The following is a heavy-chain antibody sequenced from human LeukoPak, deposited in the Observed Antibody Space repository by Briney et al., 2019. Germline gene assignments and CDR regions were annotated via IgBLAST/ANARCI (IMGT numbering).Heavy chain of an antibody. CDR2: ISYDGSNK. D-gene: IGHD5-12*01. CDR3: AAEGIYSGYDGIDY. Sequence: PGRSLRLSCAASGFIFSSYSMHWVRQAPGKGLEWVAVISYDGSNKYYADSVKGRFTISRDNSKNTLYLQMNSLRAEDTAVYYCAAEGIYSGYDGIDYWGQGTLVTVSS. CDR1: GFIFSSYS. J-gene: IGHJ4*02. V-gene: IGHV3-30*03.